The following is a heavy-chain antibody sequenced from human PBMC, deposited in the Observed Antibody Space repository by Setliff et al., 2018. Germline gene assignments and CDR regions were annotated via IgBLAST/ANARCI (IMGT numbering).Heavy chain of an antibody. CDR1: GFTFSTYW. D-gene: IGHD2-15*01. J-gene: IGHJ4*02. CDR3: ARDEVNCSGSKCYSGFDS. V-gene: IGHV3-48*01. CDR2: IISNSLTI. Sequence: GGSLRLSCAASGFTFSTYWMNWVRQAPGKGLEWVSYIISNSLTIHYADSVRGRFTVSRDNARNSLYLQMNNLRAEDTAVYYCARDEVNCSGSKCYSGFDSWGQGTLVTVSS.